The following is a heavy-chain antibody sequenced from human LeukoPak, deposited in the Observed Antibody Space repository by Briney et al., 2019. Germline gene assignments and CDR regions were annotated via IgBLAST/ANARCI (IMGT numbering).Heavy chain of an antibody. D-gene: IGHD4-17*01. CDR1: GYTFTSYD. V-gene: IGHV1-8*01. CDR3: ARRNGDGHYYFDY. CDR2: MNPNSGNT. J-gene: IGHJ4*02. Sequence: ASVKVSCEASGYTFTSYDINWVRQATGPGLEWMGWMNPNSGNTGYAQKFQGRVTMTRNTSISTAYMELSSLRSEDTAVYYCARRNGDGHYYFDYWGQGTLVTVSS.